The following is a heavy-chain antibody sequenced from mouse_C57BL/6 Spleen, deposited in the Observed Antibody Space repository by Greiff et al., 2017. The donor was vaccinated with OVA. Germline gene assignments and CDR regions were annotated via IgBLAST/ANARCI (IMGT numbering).Heavy chain of an antibody. CDR2: ISDGGSYT. V-gene: IGHV5-4*01. D-gene: IGHD1-2*01. J-gene: IGHJ2*01. CDR1: GFTFSSYA. Sequence: EVQRVESGGGLVKPGGSLKLSCAASGFTFSSYAMSWVRQTPEKRLEWVATISDGGSYTYYPDNVKGRFTISRDNAKNNLYLQMRNLKSEDTAMYDCARTITTGSRESYYFDYWGQGTTLTVST. CDR3: ARTITTGSRESYYFDY.